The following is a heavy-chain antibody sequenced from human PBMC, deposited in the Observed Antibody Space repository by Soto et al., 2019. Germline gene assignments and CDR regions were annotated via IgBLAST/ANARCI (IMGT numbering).Heavy chain of an antibody. CDR1: GYTFSSHG. V-gene: IGHV1-18*01. J-gene: IGHJ6*02. CDR2: ISVFKGTT. D-gene: IGHD5-12*01. CDR3: AREGSTIRNYDYYYYGMDV. Sequence: QVQLVQSGGEVKKPGASVKVSCKASGYTFSSHGVSWVRQAPGQGLEWMGWISVFKGTTNYAQKFQGRVTMTTDTSTSTAHMELRSLRSDDTAVYYCAREGSTIRNYDYYYYGMDVWGQETTVTVSS.